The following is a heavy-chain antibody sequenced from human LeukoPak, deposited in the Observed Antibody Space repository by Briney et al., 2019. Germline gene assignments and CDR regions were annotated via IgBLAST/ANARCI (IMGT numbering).Heavy chain of an antibody. CDR3: ATSLLWFGELFYYMDV. CDR2: MNPNSGNT. V-gene: IGHV1-8*02. Sequence: ASVKVSCKASGYTFTGYYMHWVRQATGQGLEWMGWMNPNSGNTGYAQKFQGRVTMTRNTSISTAYMELSSLRSEDTAVYYCATSLLWFGELFYYMDVWGKGTTVTISS. J-gene: IGHJ6*03. CDR1: GYTFTGYY. D-gene: IGHD3-10*01.